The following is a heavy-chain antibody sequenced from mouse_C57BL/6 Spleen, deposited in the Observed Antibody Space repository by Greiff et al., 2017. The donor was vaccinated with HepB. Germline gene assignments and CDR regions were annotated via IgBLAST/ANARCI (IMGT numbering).Heavy chain of an antibody. Sequence: QVQLKQSGAELVRPGSSVKLSCKASGYTFTSYWMHWVKQRPIQGLEWIGNIDPSDSETHYNQKFKDKATLTVDKSSSTAYMQLSSLTSEDSAVYYCARVGGNYFDYWGQGTTLTVSS. J-gene: IGHJ2*01. V-gene: IGHV1-52*01. CDR2: IDPSDSET. CDR1: GYTFTSYW. CDR3: ARVGGNYFDY.